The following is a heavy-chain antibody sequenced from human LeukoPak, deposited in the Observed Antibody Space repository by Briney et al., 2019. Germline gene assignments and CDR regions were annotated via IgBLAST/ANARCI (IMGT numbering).Heavy chain of an antibody. D-gene: IGHD6-13*01. CDR1: GYTFTGYY. CDR3: ASVAAAGTGSIDY. CDR2: INPNSGGT. V-gene: IGHV1-2*06. J-gene: IGHJ4*02. Sequence: ASVKVSCKASGYTFTGYYMHWVRQAPGQGLEWMGRINPNSGGTNYAQKFQGRVTMTRDTSISTAYMELSRLRSDDAAVYYCASVAAAGTGSIDYWGQGTLATVSS.